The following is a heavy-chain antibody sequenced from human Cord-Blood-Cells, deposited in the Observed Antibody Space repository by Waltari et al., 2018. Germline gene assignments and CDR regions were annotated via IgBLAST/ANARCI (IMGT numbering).Heavy chain of an antibody. CDR3: ARELDIVVVPAVNWFDP. D-gene: IGHD2-2*03. Sequence: QVQLVQSGAAVKKPGASVKVSCKASGYTFTGYYMHWVRQAPGQGLEWMGWINPNSGGTNYAQKFQGRVTMTRDTSISTAYMELSRLRSDDTAVYYCARELDIVVVPAVNWFDPWGQGTLVTVSS. CDR2: INPNSGGT. J-gene: IGHJ5*02. V-gene: IGHV1-2*02. CDR1: GYTFTGYY.